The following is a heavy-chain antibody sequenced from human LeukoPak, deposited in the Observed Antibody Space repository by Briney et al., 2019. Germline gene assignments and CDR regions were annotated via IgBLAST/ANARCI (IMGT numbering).Heavy chain of an antibody. CDR2: IYYSGST. CDR1: GGSISSSTYY. J-gene: IGHJ3*02. V-gene: IGHV4-39*07. CDR3: ARGIAAAPERAFDI. Sequence: PSETLSLTCTVSGGSISSSTYYWGWLRQPPGKGLEWIGSIYYSGSTYYNPSLKSRVTMSVDSSNIHFSLKMSSVTAADTALYYCARGIAAAPERAFDIWGQGTMVTVSS. D-gene: IGHD6-13*01.